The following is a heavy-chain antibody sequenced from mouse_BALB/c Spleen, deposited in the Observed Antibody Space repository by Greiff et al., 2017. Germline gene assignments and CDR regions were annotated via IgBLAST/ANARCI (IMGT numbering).Heavy chain of an antibody. CDR1: GYAFSSYW. V-gene: IGHV1-80*01. D-gene: IGHD2-1*01. J-gene: IGHJ1*01. CDR2: IYPGDGDT. CDR3: ARSGGNYPYWYFDV. Sequence: VQLQESGAELVRPGSSVKISCKASGYAFSSYWMNWVKQRPGQGLEWIGQIYPGDGDTNYNGKFKGKATLTADKSSSTAYMQLSSLTSEDSAVYFCARSGGNYPYWYFDVWGAGTTVTVSS.